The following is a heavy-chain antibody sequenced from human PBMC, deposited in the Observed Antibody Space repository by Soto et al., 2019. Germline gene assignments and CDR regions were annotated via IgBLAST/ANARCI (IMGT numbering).Heavy chain of an antibody. Sequence: GGSLRLSCVASVFTFKSYAMGWVRQAPGKGLEWVSSITATNGNTYYADSVRGRFTISRDNSRNSLFLQMNGLRPEDSALYYCAKDEGTSSTVFDYWGQGTLVTVSS. CDR1: VFTFKSYA. D-gene: IGHD4-4*01. J-gene: IGHJ4*02. V-gene: IGHV3-23*01. CDR2: ITATNGNT. CDR3: AKDEGTSSTVFDY.